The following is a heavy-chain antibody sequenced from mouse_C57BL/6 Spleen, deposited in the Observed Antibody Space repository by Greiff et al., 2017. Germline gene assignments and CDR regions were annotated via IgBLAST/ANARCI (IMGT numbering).Heavy chain of an antibody. D-gene: IGHD1-1*02. CDR3: TRPPYYAKDFDY. CDR2: IDPGNGDT. Sequence: EVQLQQSGAVLVRPGASVKMSCTASGYTFTSYWMHWVKQRPGQGLEWIGAIDPGNGDTSYNQKFKGKATLTAVTSASTAYLELSSLTNEDSAVYDCTRPPYYAKDFDYRGTGTTVTVAS. J-gene: IGHJ1*03. CDR1: GYTFTSYW. V-gene: IGHV1-5*01.